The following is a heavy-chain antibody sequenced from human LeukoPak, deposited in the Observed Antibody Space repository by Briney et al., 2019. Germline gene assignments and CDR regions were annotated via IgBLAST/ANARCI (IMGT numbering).Heavy chain of an antibody. V-gene: IGHV3-48*03. CDR3: ARETYYYDSSGYPDY. CDR1: GFTFSSYE. Sequence: PGGSPRLSCAASGFTFSSYEMNWVRQAPGKGLEWVSYISSSGSTIYYADSVKGRFTISRDNAKNSLYLQMNSLRAEDTAVYYCARETYYYDSSGYPDYWGQGTLVTVSS. CDR2: ISSSGSTI. D-gene: IGHD3-22*01. J-gene: IGHJ4*02.